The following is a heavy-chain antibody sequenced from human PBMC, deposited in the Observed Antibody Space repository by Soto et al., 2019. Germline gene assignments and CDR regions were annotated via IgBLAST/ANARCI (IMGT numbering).Heavy chain of an antibody. CDR1: GFTFSSYG. D-gene: IGHD5-12*01. Sequence: QVQLVESGGGVVQPGRSLGLSCAASGFTFSSYGMHWVRQAPGKGLEWVAVISYDGSNKYYADSVKGRFTISRDNSKNTLYLQMNSLRAEDTAVYYCAKDVDSGYDPNWFDPWGQGTLVTVSS. V-gene: IGHV3-30*18. CDR3: AKDVDSGYDPNWFDP. J-gene: IGHJ5*02. CDR2: ISYDGSNK.